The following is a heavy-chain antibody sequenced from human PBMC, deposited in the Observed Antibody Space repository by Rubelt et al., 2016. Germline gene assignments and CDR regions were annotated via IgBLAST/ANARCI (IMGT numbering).Heavy chain of an antibody. CDR2: VYYSGDT. J-gene: IGHJ2*01. D-gene: IGHD6-25*01. CDR3: AGHSPAFYWWVDL. Sequence: QVQLQESGPGLVKPSETLSLACTVSGGSISSSNYWGWVRQSPAKGLEWIATVYYSGDTYFKSSLKSRVSISLDTSKNQFSLKLTSATDADTAVYYCAGHSPAFYWWVDLWGGGTLVVVSS. V-gene: IGHV4-39*01. CDR1: GGSISSSNY.